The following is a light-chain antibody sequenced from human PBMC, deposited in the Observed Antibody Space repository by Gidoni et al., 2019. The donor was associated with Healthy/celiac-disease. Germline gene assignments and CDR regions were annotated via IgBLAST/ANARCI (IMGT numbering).Light chain of an antibody. J-gene: IGLJ2*01. CDR3: QAWDSSTAVVV. Sequence: SYELTQPHSVSVSPGQTASITCSGDKVGDKYACWYQQKPGQSPVLVIYQDSKRPSGIPERFSGSNSGNTATLTLSGTQAMDEADYYCQAWDSSTAVVVFGVVTKLTVL. CDR1: KVGDKY. V-gene: IGLV3-1*01. CDR2: QDS.